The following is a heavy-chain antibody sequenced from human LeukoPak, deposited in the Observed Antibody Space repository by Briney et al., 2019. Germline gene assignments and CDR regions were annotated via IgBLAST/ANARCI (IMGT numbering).Heavy chain of an antibody. CDR3: AREGLWGAARDAFDI. CDR1: GFTFSSYE. CDR2: ISISGSTI. Sequence: PGGSLRLSCAASGFTFSSYEMNWVRQAPGKGLEWVSYISISGSTIYYADSVKGRFTISRDNAKNSLYLQMNSLRVEDTAVYYCAREGLWGAARDAFDIWGQGTMVTVSP. D-gene: IGHD6-6*01. J-gene: IGHJ3*02. V-gene: IGHV3-48*03.